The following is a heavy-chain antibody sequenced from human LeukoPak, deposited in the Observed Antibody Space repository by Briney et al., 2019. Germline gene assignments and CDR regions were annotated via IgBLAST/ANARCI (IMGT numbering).Heavy chain of an antibody. D-gene: IGHD6-19*01. V-gene: IGHV3-23*01. CDR2: ITGSGGNT. CDR1: GFIFSSYS. J-gene: IGHJ4*02. CDR3: ARARGYSSGFDY. Sequence: GGSLRLSCAASGFIFSSYSMSWVRQAPAKGLEWVSVITGSGGNTYYADSVKGRFTISRDFSKNTLYLQMNSLRAEDTAVYYCARARGYSSGFDYWGQGTLVTVSS.